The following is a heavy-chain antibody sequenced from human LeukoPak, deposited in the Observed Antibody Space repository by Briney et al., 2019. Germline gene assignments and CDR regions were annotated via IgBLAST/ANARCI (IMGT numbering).Heavy chain of an antibody. D-gene: IGHD2-15*01. CDR1: GYTFTGYY. Sequence: ASVKVSCKASGYTFTGYYMRWVRQAPGQGLEWMGRINPNSGGTNYAQKFQGRVTMTRDTSISTAYMELSRLRSDDTAVYYCARESEVVVANYYYMDVWGKGTTVTVSS. J-gene: IGHJ6*03. CDR3: ARESEVVVANYYYMDV. V-gene: IGHV1-2*06. CDR2: INPNSGGT.